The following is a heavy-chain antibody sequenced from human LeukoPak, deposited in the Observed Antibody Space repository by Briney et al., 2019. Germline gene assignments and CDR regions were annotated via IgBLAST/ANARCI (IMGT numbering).Heavy chain of an antibody. CDR3: TRGITGHYRSLGGFAFDI. J-gene: IGHJ3*02. Sequence: SETLSLTCSVSGASLTQHYWRWIRQPPGKGLEYIGYFYYDGSTNYTSSVRSRVTILVDTSKNQFTLNLRSVTAADTAKYYCTRGITGHYRSLGGFAFDIWGQGTMVAVSS. D-gene: IGHD3-16*01. V-gene: IGHV4-59*11. CDR1: GASLTQHY. CDR2: FYYDGST.